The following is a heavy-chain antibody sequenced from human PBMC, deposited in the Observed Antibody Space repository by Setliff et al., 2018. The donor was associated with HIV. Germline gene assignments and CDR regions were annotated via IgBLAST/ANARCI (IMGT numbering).Heavy chain of an antibody. J-gene: IGHJ3*02. D-gene: IGHD3-10*01. CDR3: ARVPRITTLRNAFDI. Sequence: SETLSLTCTVSGGSISSHYWSWIRQPPGKGLEWIGYIYFSGTTNYNPSLKSRVTISVDTSKNQFSLNLNSVTAADTAVYYCARVPRITTLRNAFDIWGQGTMVTVSS. CDR1: GGSISSHY. V-gene: IGHV4-59*11. CDR2: IYFSGTT.